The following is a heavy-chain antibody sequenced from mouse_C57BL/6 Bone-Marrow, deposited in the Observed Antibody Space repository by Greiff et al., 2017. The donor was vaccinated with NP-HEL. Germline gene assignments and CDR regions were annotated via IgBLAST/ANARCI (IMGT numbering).Heavy chain of an antibody. V-gene: IGHV14-4*01. Sequence: VQLKESGAELVRPGASVKLSCTASGFNIKDDYMHWVKQRPEQGLEWIGWIDPENGDTEYASEFQGKATITADTSSNTAYLQLSSLTSEDTAVYYCTPYGFAYWGQGTLVTVSA. CDR1: GFNIKDDY. CDR2: IDPENGDT. CDR3: TPYGFAY. D-gene: IGHD1-1*01. J-gene: IGHJ3*01.